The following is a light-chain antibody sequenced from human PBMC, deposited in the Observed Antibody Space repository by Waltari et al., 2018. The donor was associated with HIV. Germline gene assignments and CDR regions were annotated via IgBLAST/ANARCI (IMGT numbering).Light chain of an antibody. J-gene: IGLJ2*01. CDR3: QSTDGSGSVI. Sequence: SYELTQPPSVSVSPGQTARLTCSADALPKQYRYWYQQRPGQAPILVIYKDIERPSGIPERFSGSSSGTIVTLTISGVQAEDEADYYCQSTDGSGSVIFGGGTKLTVL. V-gene: IGLV3-25*03. CDR1: ALPKQY. CDR2: KDI.